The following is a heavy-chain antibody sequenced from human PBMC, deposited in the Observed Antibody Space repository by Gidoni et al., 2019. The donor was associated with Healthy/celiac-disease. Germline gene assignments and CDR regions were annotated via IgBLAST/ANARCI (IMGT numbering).Heavy chain of an antibody. D-gene: IGHD3-10*01. J-gene: IGHJ6*02. CDR1: GFTFSSYA. CDR3: VKDLTGRARAFYYGMDV. V-gene: IGHV3-64D*06. Sequence: EVQLVESGGGLVQPGGSLRLSCSASGFTFSSYAMHWVRQAPGKGLEYFSAISSNGGSTYYADSVKGRFTISRDNSKNTLYLQMSSLRAEDTAVYYCVKDLTGRARAFYYGMDVWGQGTTVTVSS. CDR2: ISSNGGST.